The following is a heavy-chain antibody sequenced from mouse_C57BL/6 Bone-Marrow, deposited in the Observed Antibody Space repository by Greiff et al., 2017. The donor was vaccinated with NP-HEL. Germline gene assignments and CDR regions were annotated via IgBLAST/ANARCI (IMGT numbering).Heavy chain of an antibody. CDR2: INPNNGGT. D-gene: IGHD1-1*01. Sequence: VQLQQSGPELVKPGASVKISCKASGYTFTDYYMNWVKQSHGKSLEWIGDINPNNGGTSYNQKFKGKATLTVDKSSSTAYMELRSLTSEDSAVYYCATERCLGYYYGEGAMDYWGQGTSVTVSS. J-gene: IGHJ4*01. V-gene: IGHV1-26*01. CDR1: GYTFTDYY. CDR3: ATERCLGYYYGEGAMDY.